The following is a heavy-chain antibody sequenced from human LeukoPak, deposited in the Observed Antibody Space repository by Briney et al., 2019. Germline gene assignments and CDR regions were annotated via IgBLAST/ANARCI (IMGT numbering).Heavy chain of an antibody. CDR2: IYTSGST. CDR1: GGSIGSYY. J-gene: IGHJ6*03. D-gene: IGHD1-26*01. V-gene: IGHV4-4*07. Sequence: PSETLSLTCTVSGGSIGSYYWSWIRQPAGKGLEWIGRIYTSGSTNYNPSLKSRVTMSVDTSKNQFSLKLSSVTAADTAVYYCARDWSGGDYYYYYYMDVWGKGTTVTVSS. CDR3: ARDWSGGDYYYYYYMDV.